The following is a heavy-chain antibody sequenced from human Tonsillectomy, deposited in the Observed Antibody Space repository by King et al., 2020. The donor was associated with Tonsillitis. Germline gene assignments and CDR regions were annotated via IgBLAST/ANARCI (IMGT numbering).Heavy chain of an antibody. CDR2: IYTSGST. CDR1: GGSISSGSYY. Sequence: QLQESGPGLVKPSQTLSLTCTVSGGSISSGSYYWSWIRQPAGKGLEWIGRIYTSGSTNYNPSLKSRVTISVDTSKNQFSLKLSSVTAADTAVYYCAGDRGSGSGYYYYFDYWGQGTLVTVSS. CDR3: AGDRGSGSGYYYYFDY. D-gene: IGHD3-22*01. V-gene: IGHV4-61*02. J-gene: IGHJ4*02.